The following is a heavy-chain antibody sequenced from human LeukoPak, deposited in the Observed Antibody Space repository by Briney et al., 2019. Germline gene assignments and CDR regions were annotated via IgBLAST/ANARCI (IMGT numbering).Heavy chain of an antibody. Sequence: KTSETLSLTCTVSGGSISSYYWSWIRQPPGKGLEWIGYIYYSGSTNYNPSLKSRVTISVDTSKNQFSLKLTSVTAADTAVYYCAREASGSRTTHFDSWGQGTLVTVSS. D-gene: IGHD1-26*01. CDR2: IYYSGST. J-gene: IGHJ4*02. V-gene: IGHV4-59*01. CDR3: AREASGSRTTHFDS. CDR1: GGSISSYY.